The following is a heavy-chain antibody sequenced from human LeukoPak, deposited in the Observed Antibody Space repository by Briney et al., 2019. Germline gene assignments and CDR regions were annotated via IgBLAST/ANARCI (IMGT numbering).Heavy chain of an antibody. CDR2: IYYSGST. Sequence: PSETLSLTCTVSGGSISSYYWSWIRQTPRKGLEWIGYIYYSGSTNYNPSLKSRVTISVDTSKNQFSLKLSSLTAADTAVYYCARALDRNWFDPSRQGTLVTVCS. CDR3: ARALDRNWFDP. V-gene: IGHV4-59*01. CDR1: GGSISSYY. J-gene: IGHJ5*02.